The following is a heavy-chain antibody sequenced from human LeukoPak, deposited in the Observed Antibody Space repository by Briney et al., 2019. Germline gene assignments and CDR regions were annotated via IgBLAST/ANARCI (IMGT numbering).Heavy chain of an antibody. CDR1: GFTFSSYA. CDR2: IYSGGNT. J-gene: IGHJ4*02. CDR3: ARRAGDYSHPYDY. V-gene: IGHV3-53*01. Sequence: GGSLRLSCAASGFTFSSYAMSWVRQAPGKGLEWVSFIYSGGNTHNSDSVKGRFTISRDNSKNTLYLQMNSLRAEDTAVYYCARRAGDYSHPYDYWGQGTLVTVSS. D-gene: IGHD3-22*01.